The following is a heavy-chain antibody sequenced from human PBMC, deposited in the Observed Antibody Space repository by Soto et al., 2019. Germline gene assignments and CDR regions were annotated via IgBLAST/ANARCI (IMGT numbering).Heavy chain of an antibody. CDR3: ARDLQGSLDY. CDR1: GGSFSGYH. V-gene: IGHV4-34*01. CDR2: INHSGST. Sequence: TLSLTCAVYGGSFSGYHWSWIRQPPGKGLEWIGEINHSGSTNSNPSLKSRVTISVDTSKNQFSLKLSSVTAADTAVYYCARDLQGSLDYWGQGTLVTVSS. J-gene: IGHJ4*02.